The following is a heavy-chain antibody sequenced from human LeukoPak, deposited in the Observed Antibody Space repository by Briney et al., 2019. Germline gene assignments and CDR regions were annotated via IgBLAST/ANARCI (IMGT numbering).Heavy chain of an antibody. D-gene: IGHD3-16*02. V-gene: IGHV3-30*18. CDR3: AKCPVTFGGVIIITTGYLDY. CDR2: ISHDGNNE. Sequence: GSSLRLSCAASGFTFRSYAMHWVRQAPGKGLEWVAVISHDGNNEYYAYSVKGRFTISRDNSKNTLYLQMNSLRDEDTAVYYCAKCPVTFGGVIIITTGYLDYWGQGTLVTVSS. J-gene: IGHJ4*02. CDR1: GFTFRSYA.